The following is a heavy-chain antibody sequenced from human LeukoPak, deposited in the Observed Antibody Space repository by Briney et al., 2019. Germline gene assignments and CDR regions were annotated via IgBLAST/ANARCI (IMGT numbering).Heavy chain of an antibody. CDR1: GCTFGSFS. CDR2: ISHDGSHK. V-gene: IGHV3-30*04. Sequence: SLRLSCVAAGCTFGSFSIHWVRQARGNVLACVGVISHDGSHKSYADSVGGRVTSPRDNSKNTLSLQMNTLRPEDTALFYCARDPNRLADYGGDYFDHWGQGTMVTVSS. D-gene: IGHD4-23*01. CDR3: ARDPNRLADYGGDYFDH. J-gene: IGHJ4*02.